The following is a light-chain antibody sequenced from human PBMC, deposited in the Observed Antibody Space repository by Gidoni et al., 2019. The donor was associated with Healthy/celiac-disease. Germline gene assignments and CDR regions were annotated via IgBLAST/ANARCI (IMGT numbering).Light chain of an antibody. CDR2: CAS. V-gene: IGKV3-15*01. J-gene: IGKJ1*01. CDR1: QSVSSN. CDR3: QQYNNWPPRT. Sequence: EIVMTQSPATLSVSPGESATLSCRASQSVSSNLAWYQQKPGQAPRLLIYCASTRATGIPARFSGSGSGTEFTLTISSLQSEDFAVYYCQQYNNWPPRTFGQGTKVEIK.